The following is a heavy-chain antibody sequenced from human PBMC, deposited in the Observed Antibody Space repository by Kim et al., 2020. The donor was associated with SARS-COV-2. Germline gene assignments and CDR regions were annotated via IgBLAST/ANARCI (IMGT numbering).Heavy chain of an antibody. Sequence: SETLSLTCAVYGGSFSGYYWSWIRQPPGKGLEWIGEINHSGSTNYNPSLKSRVTISVDTSKNQFSLKLSSVTAADTAVYYCARGVYYFDYWGQGTLVTVSS. V-gene: IGHV4-34*01. CDR2: INHSGST. CDR3: ARGVYYFDY. J-gene: IGHJ4*02. CDR1: GGSFSGYY.